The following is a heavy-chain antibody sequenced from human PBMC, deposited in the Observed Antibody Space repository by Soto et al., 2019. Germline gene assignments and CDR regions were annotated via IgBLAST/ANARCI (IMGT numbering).Heavy chain of an antibody. J-gene: IGHJ4*02. V-gene: IGHV3-30*19. D-gene: IGHD2-8*01. Sequence: QVQLVESGGGGVQSGRSLRLSCVTSGFRFTGYGMQWVRQAPGKGLEWVAVIWYDGSKTYYADSVQGRFRISRDSSKNTVYLQMNSLRDEDTAVYYCARDADTNSHYSLLDYWGQGTLVTVSS. CDR1: GFRFTGYG. CDR3: ARDADTNSHYSLLDY. CDR2: IWYDGSKT.